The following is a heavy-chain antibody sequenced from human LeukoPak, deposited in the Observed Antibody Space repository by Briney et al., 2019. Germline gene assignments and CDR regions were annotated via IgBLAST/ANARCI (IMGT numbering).Heavy chain of an antibody. V-gene: IGHV4-59*01. CDR1: GGSISSYY. CDR3: ATGAFGSPFDY. Sequence: SETLSLTCTVSGGSISSYYWSWIRQPPGKGLEWIGYIYYSGSTNYNPSLKSRVTISVDTSKNQFSLKLSSVTAADTAVYYCATGAFGSPFDYWGQGTLVTVSS. J-gene: IGHJ4*02. D-gene: IGHD3-10*01. CDR2: IYYSGST.